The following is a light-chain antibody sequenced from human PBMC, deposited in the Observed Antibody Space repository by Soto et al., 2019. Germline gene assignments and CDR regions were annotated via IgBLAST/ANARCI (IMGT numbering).Light chain of an antibody. Sequence: EIALTQSPGTLSLYPGERATLSCRASQTLNSGYLAWYQQNPGQAPRLLIYGASNRATGIPDRFSGSGSGTDFTLTISRLEPEDSAVYYCQQYGSAPYTFGQGTKLEIK. CDR2: GAS. J-gene: IGKJ2*01. V-gene: IGKV3-20*01. CDR1: QTLNSGY. CDR3: QQYGSAPYT.